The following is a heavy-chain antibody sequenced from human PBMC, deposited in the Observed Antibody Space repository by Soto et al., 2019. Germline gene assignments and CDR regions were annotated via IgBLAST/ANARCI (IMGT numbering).Heavy chain of an antibody. CDR1: GYTFTGYY. CDR3: ARNYYYDSSGGFDY. D-gene: IGHD3-22*01. V-gene: IGHV1-2*04. J-gene: IGHJ4*02. Sequence: GASVKVSCKASGYTFTGYYMHWVRQAPGQGLEWMGWINPNSGGTNYAQKFQGWVTMTRDTSISTAYMELSRLRSDDTAVYYCARNYYYDSSGGFDYWGQGTLVTVSS. CDR2: INPNSGGT.